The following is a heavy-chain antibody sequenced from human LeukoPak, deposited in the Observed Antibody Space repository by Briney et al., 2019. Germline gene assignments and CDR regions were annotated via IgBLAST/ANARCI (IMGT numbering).Heavy chain of an antibody. CDR1: GFTVSSNY. CDR2: IYSGGST. D-gene: IGHD6-6*01. CDR3: ARDRYSSSLDY. Sequence: GGSLRLSCAASGFTVSSNYMSWVRQAPGKGQEWVSVIYSGGSTYYADSVKGRFTISRDNSKKTLYLQMNSLRAEDTAVYYCARDRYSSSLDYWGQGTLVTVSS. J-gene: IGHJ4*02. V-gene: IGHV3-66*02.